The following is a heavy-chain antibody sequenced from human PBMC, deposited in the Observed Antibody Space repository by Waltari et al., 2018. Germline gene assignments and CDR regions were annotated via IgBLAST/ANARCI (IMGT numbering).Heavy chain of an antibody. CDR3: AAPGGNDLEYLQR. J-gene: IGHJ1*01. CDR1: GITFNTHW. D-gene: IGHD2-15*01. V-gene: IGHV3-74*01. Sequence: EVQLVESGGGLVQPGGSLRLSCAASGITFNTHWMHWVRQAPGKGLGGVSRINGEGSSTSYADSVKGRFTISRDNAKNTLYLEMKSLRAEDTAVYYCAAPGGNDLEYLQRWGQGTLVTVSS. CDR2: INGEGSST.